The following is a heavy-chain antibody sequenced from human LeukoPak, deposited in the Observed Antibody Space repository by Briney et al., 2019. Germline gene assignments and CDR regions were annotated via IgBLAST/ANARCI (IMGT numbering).Heavy chain of an antibody. CDR3: ASSFGVETPMHY. CDR1: GGTFSSYA. V-gene: IGHV1-69*05. CDR2: IIPIFGTA. D-gene: IGHD3-3*01. Sequence: ASVKVSCKASGGTFSSYAISWVRQAPGQGLEWMGGIIPIFGTANYAQKFQGRVTITTDESTSTAYMELSSLRSEDTAVYYCASSFGVETPMHYWGQGTLVTVSS. J-gene: IGHJ4*02.